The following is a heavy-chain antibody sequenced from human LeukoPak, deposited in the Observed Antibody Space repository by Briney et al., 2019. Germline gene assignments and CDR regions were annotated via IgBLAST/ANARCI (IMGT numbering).Heavy chain of an antibody. Sequence: GRSLRLSCAASGFTFDDYAMHWVRQAPGKGLEWVSGISWNSGSIGYADSVKGRFTISRDNAKNSLYLQMNSLRAEDTALYYCAKDIGAVAGYAFDIWGQGTMVTVSS. CDR1: GFTFDDYA. J-gene: IGHJ3*02. V-gene: IGHV3-9*01. CDR3: AKDIGAVAGYAFDI. CDR2: ISWNSGSI. D-gene: IGHD6-19*01.